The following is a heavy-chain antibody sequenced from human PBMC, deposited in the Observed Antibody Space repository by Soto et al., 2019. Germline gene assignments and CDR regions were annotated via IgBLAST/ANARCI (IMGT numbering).Heavy chain of an antibody. CDR3: ARTAIAAAGHYYYYYGMDV. CDR2: IYYSGST. D-gene: IGHD6-13*01. V-gene: IGHV4-59*01. Sequence: TSETLSLTCTVSGGSISSYYWSWIRQPPGKGLEWIGYIYYSGSTNYNPSLKSRVTISVDTSKNQFSLKLSSVTAADTAVYYCARTAIAAAGHYYYYYGMDVWGQGTTVTVSS. J-gene: IGHJ6*02. CDR1: GGSISSYY.